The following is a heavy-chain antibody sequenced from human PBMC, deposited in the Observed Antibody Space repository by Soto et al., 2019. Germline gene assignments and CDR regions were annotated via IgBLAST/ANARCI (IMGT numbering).Heavy chain of an antibody. V-gene: IGHV3-23*01. J-gene: IGHJ4*02. D-gene: IGHD1-7*01. CDR1: GFTFSSYG. Sequence: GGSLRLSCVASGFTFSSYGMTWVRQAPGKGLEWVSFSSATGAGTYYADSVKGRFTISRDNSKNTLYLQMTSLRADDTAVYYCAKARRAGGNYGFYSDFWGQGALVTVSS. CDR2: SSATGAGT. CDR3: AKARRAGGNYGFYSDF.